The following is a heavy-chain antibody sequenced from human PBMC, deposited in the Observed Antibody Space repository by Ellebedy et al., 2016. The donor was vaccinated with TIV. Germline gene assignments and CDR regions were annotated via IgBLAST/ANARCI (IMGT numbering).Heavy chain of an antibody. CDR2: ISASAGST. CDR3: ARPLSGTYQISDFDY. CDR1: GFIFNSYA. J-gene: IGHJ4*02. Sequence: LSLTXAASGFIFNSYAMSWVRQAPGKGLEWVSGISASAGSTYYADSVKGRFTISRDKNTLYLQMNSLRAEDTAVYYCARPLSGTYQISDFDYWGQGTLVTVSS. V-gene: IGHV3-23*01. D-gene: IGHD1-26*01.